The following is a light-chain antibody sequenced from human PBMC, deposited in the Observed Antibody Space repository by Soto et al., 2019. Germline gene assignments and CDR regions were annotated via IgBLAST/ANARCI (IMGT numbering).Light chain of an antibody. CDR1: QNINNNY. J-gene: IGKJ1*01. CDR3: QQYGSSGT. V-gene: IGKV3-20*01. CDR2: DAS. Sequence: VLTQSPGTLSLSPGGSATLSCRASQNINNNYLAWYQHKPGQAPRLLMYDASLRATGVPDRFSGSGSGTDFTLTITRLEPDDSAVYYCQQYGSSGTFGQGTKVDIK.